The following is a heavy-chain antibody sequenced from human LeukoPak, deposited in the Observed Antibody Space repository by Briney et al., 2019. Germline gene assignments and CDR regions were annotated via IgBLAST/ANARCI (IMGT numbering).Heavy chain of an antibody. J-gene: IGHJ4*02. CDR2: INPSGGST. CDR3: ARPTGSSGYYYYFDY. V-gene: IGHV1-46*01. CDR1: GYTFTSYY. Sequence: GASVKVSCKASGYTFTSYYMHWVRQAPGQGLEWMGIINPSGGSTSYAQKFQGRVTMTRDTSTSTVYMELSSLRSEDTAVYYCARPTGSSGYYYYFDYWGQGTLVTVSS. D-gene: IGHD3-22*01.